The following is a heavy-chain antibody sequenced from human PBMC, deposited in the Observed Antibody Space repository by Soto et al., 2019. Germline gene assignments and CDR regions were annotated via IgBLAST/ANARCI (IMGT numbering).Heavy chain of an antibody. CDR1: SGSISSSNW. Sequence: SETLSLTCAVSSGSISSSNWWSWVRQPPGKGLEWIGEIYHSGSTNYNPSLKSRVTISVDKSKNQFSLKLSSVTAADTAVYYCNGGRASTTYASDIWGQGTMVTVSS. J-gene: IGHJ3*02. D-gene: IGHD3-16*01. V-gene: IGHV4-4*02. CDR2: IYHSGST. CDR3: NGGRASTTYASDI.